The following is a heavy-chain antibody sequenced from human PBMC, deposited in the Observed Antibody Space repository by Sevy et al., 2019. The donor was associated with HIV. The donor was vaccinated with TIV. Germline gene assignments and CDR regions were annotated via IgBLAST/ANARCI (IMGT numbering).Heavy chain of an antibody. D-gene: IGHD1-26*01. V-gene: IGHV3-23*01. J-gene: IGHJ4*02. CDR1: GFTFSSYA. CDR2: ISAGRGST. Sequence: GKSLKISCAASGFTFSSYAVSWVRRAPGKGLQWVSAISAGRGSTYDADSVKGRFTISRDNSKNTLYLQMNSLRDEDTAVYYCAKDGLGSTGNYFDYWGQGTLVTVSS. CDR3: AKDGLGSTGNYFDY.